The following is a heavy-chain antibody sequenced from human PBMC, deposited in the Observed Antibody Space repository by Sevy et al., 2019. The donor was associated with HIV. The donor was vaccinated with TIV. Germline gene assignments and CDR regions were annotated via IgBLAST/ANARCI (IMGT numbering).Heavy chain of an antibody. CDR3: ARSMVRGVSIGYFDY. V-gene: IGHV1-2*02. CDR2: INSNSGGT. Sequence: ASVKVSCKASGYTFIDYYIHWVRQAPGQGLEWMGWINSNSGGTAYAQNFQGRVTMTRDASISTAYMEVSRLRSDDTAVYYCARSMVRGVSIGYFDYWGQGTLVTVSS. J-gene: IGHJ4*02. D-gene: IGHD3-10*01. CDR1: GYTFIDYY.